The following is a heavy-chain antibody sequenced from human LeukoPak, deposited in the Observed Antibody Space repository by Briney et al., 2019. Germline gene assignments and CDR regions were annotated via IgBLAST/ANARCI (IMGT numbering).Heavy chain of an antibody. J-gene: IGHJ5*02. CDR3: ARDRDAYYYGSGSYQISVGVDSNWFDP. CDR1: GFTFSSYW. Sequence: GGSLRLSCAASGFTFSSYWMSWVRQAPGKGLEWVANIKQDGSEKYYVDSVKGRFTISRDNAKNSLYLQMNSLRAEDTAVYYCARDRDAYYYGSGSYQISVGVDSNWFDPWGQGTLVTVSS. CDR2: IKQDGSEK. V-gene: IGHV3-7*01. D-gene: IGHD3-10*01.